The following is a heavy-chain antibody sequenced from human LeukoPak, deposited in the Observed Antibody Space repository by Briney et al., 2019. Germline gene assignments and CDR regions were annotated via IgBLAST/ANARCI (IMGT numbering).Heavy chain of an antibody. CDR2: MNPNSGNT. CDR3: ARAWIQLWTLYYYYYMDV. Sequence: ASVRVSCKASGYTFTSYDINWVRQATGQGREWMGWMNPNSGNTGYAQKFQGRVTMTRNTSISTAYMELSSLRSEDTAVYYCARAWIQLWTLYYYYYMDVWGKGTTVTVSS. J-gene: IGHJ6*03. V-gene: IGHV1-8*01. CDR1: GYTFTSYD. D-gene: IGHD5-18*01.